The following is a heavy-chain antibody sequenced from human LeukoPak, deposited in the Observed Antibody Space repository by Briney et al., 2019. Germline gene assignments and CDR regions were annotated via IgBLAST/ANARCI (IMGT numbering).Heavy chain of an antibody. J-gene: IGHJ4*02. CDR2: INSDGSST. CDR3: AKDFSYYDSSGYYDY. Sequence: GGSLRLSCAASGFTFSSYWMHWVRQPPGKGLVWVSRINSDGSSTSYADSVKGRFTISRDNSKNTLYLQMNSLRAEDTAVYYCAKDFSYYDSSGYYDYWGQGTLVTVSS. D-gene: IGHD3-22*01. CDR1: GFTFSSYW. V-gene: IGHV3-74*01.